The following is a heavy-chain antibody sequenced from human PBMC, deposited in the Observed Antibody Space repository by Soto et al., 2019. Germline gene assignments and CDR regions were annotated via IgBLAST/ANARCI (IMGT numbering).Heavy chain of an antibody. CDR1: GFTFSSYA. CDR2: ISGSGGST. CDR3: AKCPDAAALGYYYGMDV. D-gene: IGHD3-16*01. Sequence: PGGSLRLSCAASGFTFSSYAMSWVRQAPGKGLEWVSAISGSGGSTYYADSVKGRFTISRDNSKNTLYLQMNSLRAEDTAVYYCAKCPDAAALGYYYGMDVWGQGTTVTVSS. V-gene: IGHV3-23*01. J-gene: IGHJ6*02.